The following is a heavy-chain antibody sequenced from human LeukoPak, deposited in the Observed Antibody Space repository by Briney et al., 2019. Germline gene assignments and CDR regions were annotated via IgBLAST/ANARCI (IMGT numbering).Heavy chain of an antibody. CDR1: GFTFSSYA. J-gene: IGHJ4*02. D-gene: IGHD3-22*01. CDR2: ISAGGSTT. CDR3: AKDHASGYYYVDY. Sequence: GGSLRLSCAASGFTFSSYAMFSVRQAPGKGLECVSSISAGGSTTYYADSVKGRFTISRDNSKNTLYLQMNSLRAEDTAIYYCAKDHASGYYYVDYWGQGTLVTVSS. V-gene: IGHV3-23*01.